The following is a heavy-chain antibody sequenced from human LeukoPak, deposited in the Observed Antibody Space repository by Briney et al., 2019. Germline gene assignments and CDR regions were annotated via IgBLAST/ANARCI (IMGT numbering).Heavy chain of an antibody. CDR3: ASAAGPFDN. CDR1: GLTFSSYG. CDR2: IWSDGSSK. V-gene: IGHV3-33*01. Sequence: PGGSLGLSCAASGLTFSSYGMHWVRQAPGKGLEWVAVIWSDGSSKYYADSVKGRFTISRDNSKNTLYLQMNSVRAEDTAVYYCASAAGPFDNWGQGTLVTVSS. J-gene: IGHJ4*02. D-gene: IGHD6-13*01.